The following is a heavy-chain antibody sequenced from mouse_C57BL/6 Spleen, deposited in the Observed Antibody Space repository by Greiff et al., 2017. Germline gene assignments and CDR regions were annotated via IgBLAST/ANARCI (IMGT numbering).Heavy chain of an antibody. CDR3: ARRDYYGSSSAWFAY. Sequence: QVQLQQPGAELVMPGASVKLSCKASGYTFTSYWMHWVKQRPGQGLEWIGEIDPSDSYTNYNQKFKGKSTSTVDKSSSTAYMQLSSLTSEDSAVYYCARRDYYGSSSAWFAYWGQGTLVTVSA. J-gene: IGHJ3*01. CDR1: GYTFTSYW. D-gene: IGHD1-1*01. V-gene: IGHV1-69*01. CDR2: IDPSDSYT.